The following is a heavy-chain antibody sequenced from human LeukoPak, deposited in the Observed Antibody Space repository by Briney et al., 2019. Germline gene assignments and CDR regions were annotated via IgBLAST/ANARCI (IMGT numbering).Heavy chain of an antibody. V-gene: IGHV4-61*05. D-gene: IGHD6-13*01. CDR1: GGFITSSTYY. J-gene: IGHJ2*01. Sequence: SETLSLTCTVSGGFITSSTYYWGWIRQPPGKGLEWIAYIYYSGSTNYNPSLKSRVTISVDTSKNQFSLKLSSVTAADTAVYYCARVYYSNSYDYWYFDLWGRGTLVTVSP. CDR3: ARVYYSNSYDYWYFDL. CDR2: IYYSGST.